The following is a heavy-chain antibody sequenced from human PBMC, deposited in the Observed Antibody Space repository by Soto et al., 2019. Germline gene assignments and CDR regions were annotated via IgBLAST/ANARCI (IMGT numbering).Heavy chain of an antibody. CDR3: ASRYCSGGSCSDDAFDI. CDR1: GGTFSSYA. J-gene: IGHJ3*02. V-gene: IGHV1-69*13. CDR2: IIPIFGTA. D-gene: IGHD2-15*01. Sequence: ASVKVSCKASGGTFSSYAISWVRQAPGQGLEWMGGIIPIFGTANYAQKFQGRATITADESTSTAYMELSSLRSEDTAVYYCASRYCSGGSCSDDAFDIWGQGTMVTVSS.